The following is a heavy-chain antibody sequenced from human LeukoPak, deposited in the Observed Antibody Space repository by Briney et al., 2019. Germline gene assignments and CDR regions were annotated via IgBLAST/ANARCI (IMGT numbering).Heavy chain of an antibody. D-gene: IGHD3-16*01. J-gene: IGHJ4*02. Sequence: GGSLRLSCVASGFTFSSYWIHWVRQAPGKGLVWVSRINSDGGTKDYADSVKGRFTISRDNAKNTVYLQMNSQRVEDTAVYYCVRGGVDFWGQGTLVTVSS. CDR3: VRGGVDF. V-gene: IGHV3-74*01. CDR2: INSDGGTK. CDR1: GFTFSSYW.